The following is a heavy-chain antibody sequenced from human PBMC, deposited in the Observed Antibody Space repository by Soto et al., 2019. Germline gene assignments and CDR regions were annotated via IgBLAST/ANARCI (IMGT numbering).Heavy chain of an antibody. D-gene: IGHD2-2*01. CDR2: ISYDGSNK. CDR1: GFTLSSYA. CDR3: ARGPPAGPFDY. J-gene: IGHJ4*02. Sequence: GGSLRLSCAASGFTLSSYAMHWVRQAPGKGLEWVAVISYDGSNKYYADSVKGRFTISRDNSKNTLYLQMNSLRAEDTAVYYCARGPPAGPFDYWGQGTLVTVSS. V-gene: IGHV3-30-3*01.